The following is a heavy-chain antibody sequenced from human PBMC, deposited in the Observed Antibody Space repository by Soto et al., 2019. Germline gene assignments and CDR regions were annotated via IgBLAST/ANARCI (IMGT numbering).Heavy chain of an antibody. CDR2: VSGYNGNT. J-gene: IGHJ4*02. CDR3: ARDEGSHSFDS. D-gene: IGHD4-4*01. CDR1: GYTFTNYG. V-gene: IGHV1-18*04. Sequence: QVQLLVQSGSEVKKPGASVKVSCQASGYTFTNYGISWVRQAPGQGLEWMGWVSGYNGNTNYAQKLRGRVTMTTDTATSTAYIELRTLRSDDTAVYYCARDEGSHSFDSWAQGTLVTVSS.